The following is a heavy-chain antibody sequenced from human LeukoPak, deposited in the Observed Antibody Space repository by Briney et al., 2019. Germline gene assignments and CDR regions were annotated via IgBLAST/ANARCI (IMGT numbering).Heavy chain of an antibody. Sequence: GGSLRLSCVVSGFTFSSHEMDWVRQAPGKGLEWLSAISSSGGHIYYAGSVQGRFTISRDDAKESVYLQLNSLRAEDTAVYYCARGLGWITPGAPYFDLWGHGTLVTVSS. V-gene: IGHV3-21*01. CDR1: GFTFSSHE. D-gene: IGHD5-12*01. CDR2: ISSSGGHI. CDR3: ARGLGWITPGAPYFDL. J-gene: IGHJ4*01.